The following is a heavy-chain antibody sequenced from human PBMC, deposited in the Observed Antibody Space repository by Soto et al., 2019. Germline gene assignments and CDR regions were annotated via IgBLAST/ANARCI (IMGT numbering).Heavy chain of an antibody. Sequence: PGGSLRLSCAASGFTFSSYGMHWVRQAPGKGLEWVAVISYDGSNKYYADSVKGRFTISRDNSKNTLYLQMNSLRAEDTAVYYCAKDRDGGYYFDYWGQGTLVTVSS. CDR3: AKDRDGGYYFDY. D-gene: IGHD3-16*01. J-gene: IGHJ4*02. CDR2: ISYDGSNK. V-gene: IGHV3-30*18. CDR1: GFTFSSYG.